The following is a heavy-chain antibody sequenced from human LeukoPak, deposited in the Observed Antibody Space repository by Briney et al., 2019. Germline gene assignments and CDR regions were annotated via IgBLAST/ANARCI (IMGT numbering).Heavy chain of an antibody. CDR2: MNPNSGNT. D-gene: IGHD4-11*01. CDR1: GYTFTSYD. V-gene: IGHV1-8*01. J-gene: IGHJ6*02. CDR3: ARLVTNLNYYYYSMDV. Sequence: GASVKVSCKASGYTFTSYDINWVRQATGQGLEWMGWMNPNSGNTGYAQKFQGRVTMTRNTSISTAYMELSSLRSEDTAVYYCARLVTNLNYYYYSMDVWGQGTTVTVSS.